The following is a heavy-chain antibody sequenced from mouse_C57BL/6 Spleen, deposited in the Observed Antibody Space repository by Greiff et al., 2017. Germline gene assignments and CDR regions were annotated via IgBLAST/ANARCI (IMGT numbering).Heavy chain of an antibody. V-gene: IGHV5-17*01. D-gene: IGHD2-4*01. CDR2: ISSGSSTI. J-gene: IGHJ4*01. CDR3: ARRYYDYDYAMDY. CDR1: GFTFSDYG. Sequence: EVMLVASGGGLVKPGGSLKLSCAASGFTFSDYGMHWVRQAPEKGLEWVAYISSGSSTIYYADTVKGRFTISRDNAKNTLFLQMTSLRSEDTAMYYCARRYYDYDYAMDYWGQGTSVTVSS.